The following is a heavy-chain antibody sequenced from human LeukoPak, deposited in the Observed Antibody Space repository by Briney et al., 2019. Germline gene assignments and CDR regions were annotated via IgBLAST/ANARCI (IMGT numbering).Heavy chain of an antibody. CDR2: IYYSGST. V-gene: IGHV4-39*01. Sequence: SETLSLTCTVSGGSISSSRYYWGWIRQPPGKGLEWIGGIYYSGSTYDNPSLKSRVTISIDTSKNQLSLNLNSVTAADTAVYYCARLRYDSSGYYWFAPWGQGTLVTVSS. D-gene: IGHD3-22*01. J-gene: IGHJ5*02. CDR3: ARLRYDSSGYYWFAP. CDR1: GGSISSSRYY.